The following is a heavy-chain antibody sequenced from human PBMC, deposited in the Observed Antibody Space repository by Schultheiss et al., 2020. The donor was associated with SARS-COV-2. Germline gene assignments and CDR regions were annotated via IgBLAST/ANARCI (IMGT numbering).Heavy chain of an antibody. CDR1: GGSISSYY. CDR2: IYYSGST. V-gene: IGHV4-59*12. J-gene: IGHJ6*02. D-gene: IGHD2-8*01. CDR3: ARGPAFILVEYAIRGNGLDV. Sequence: SETLSLTCTVSGGSISSYYWSWIRQPPGKGLEWIGYIYYSGSTNYNPSLKSRVTISVDTSKNLFSLNLTSVTAADSALYFCARGPAFILVEYAIRGNGLDVWGQGTTVTVSS.